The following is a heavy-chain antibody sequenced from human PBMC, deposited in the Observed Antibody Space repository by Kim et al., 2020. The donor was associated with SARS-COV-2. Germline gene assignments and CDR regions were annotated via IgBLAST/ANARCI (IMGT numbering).Heavy chain of an antibody. V-gene: IGHV3-33*01. Sequence: ADNVKGRFTSSRDNAINTVHLQMNSLRAQDTAIYYCARGQCTGGSCYFRWGQGTLVTVS. J-gene: IGHJ4*02. CDR3: ARGQCTGGSCYFR. D-gene: IGHD2-15*01.